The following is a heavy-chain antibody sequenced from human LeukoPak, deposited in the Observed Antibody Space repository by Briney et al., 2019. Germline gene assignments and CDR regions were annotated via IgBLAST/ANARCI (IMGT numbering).Heavy chain of an antibody. Sequence: GGSLRLSCAASGFTFSSYGMSWVRQAPGKGLEWVSAISGSGGSTYYADSVKGRFTISRDNSKNTLDLQLNSLRAEDTAVYYCAKANGDYLTYYYYYYMDVWGKGTTVTISS. D-gene: IGHD2-8*01. V-gene: IGHV3-23*01. CDR2: ISGSGGST. CDR3: AKANGDYLTYYYYYYMDV. CDR1: GFTFSSYG. J-gene: IGHJ6*03.